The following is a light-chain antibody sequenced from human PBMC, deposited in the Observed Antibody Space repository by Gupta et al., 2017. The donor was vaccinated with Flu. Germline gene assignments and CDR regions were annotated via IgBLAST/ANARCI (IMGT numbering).Light chain of an antibody. J-gene: IGKJ1*01. CDR2: QAS. V-gene: IGKV1-5*03. CDR3: QQYNSYYRT. Sequence: DIHLTQSPSTLSASVGDRITITCRASQTISDWLAWYQQKPGTAPKLLIYQASSLERGVPSRFNGSGSGTEFTLTITSLQPDDFATYYCQQYNSYYRTFGQGTKVDI. CDR1: QTISDW.